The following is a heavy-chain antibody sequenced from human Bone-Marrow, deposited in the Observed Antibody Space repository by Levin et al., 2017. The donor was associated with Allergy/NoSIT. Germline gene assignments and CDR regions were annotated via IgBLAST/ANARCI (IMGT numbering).Heavy chain of an antibody. V-gene: IGHV3-53*01. CDR1: GFTVSSNY. J-gene: IGHJ6*03. D-gene: IGHD5-18*01. CDR2: IYSGGST. Sequence: GGSLRLSCAASGFTVSSNYMSWVRQAPGKGLEWVSVIYSGGSTYYADSVKGRFTISRDNSKNTLYLQMNSLRAEDTAVYYCARGLGYSYGYVDVWGKGTTVTVSS. CDR3: ARGLGYSYGYVDV.